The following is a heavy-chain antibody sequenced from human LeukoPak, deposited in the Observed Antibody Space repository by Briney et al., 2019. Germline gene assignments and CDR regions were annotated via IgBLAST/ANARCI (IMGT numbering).Heavy chain of an antibody. CDR1: GGSISSYY. J-gene: IGHJ4*02. Sequence: SETLSLTCTVSGGSISSYYWSWIRQPPGKGLEWIGYIYYSGSTNYNPSLKSRVTISVDTSKNQFSLKLSSVTAADTAVYYCARGLEDCSSTSCYTQFDYWGQGTLVTVSS. V-gene: IGHV4-59*01. D-gene: IGHD2-2*02. CDR3: ARGLEDCSSTSCYTQFDY. CDR2: IYYSGST.